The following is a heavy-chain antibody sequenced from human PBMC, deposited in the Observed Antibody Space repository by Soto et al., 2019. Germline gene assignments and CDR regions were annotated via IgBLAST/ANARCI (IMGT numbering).Heavy chain of an antibody. CDR1: GGTFCTYT. V-gene: IGHV1-69*15. CDR3: ARIPRYSFPTSDDLDS. CDR2: ITPIYPTT. J-gene: IGHJ4*02. D-gene: IGHD5-18*01. Sequence: QVQLVQSGAEVRKPGSSVQVSCKASGGTFCTYTFSWVRQAPGQGLEWMGSITPIYPTTNYAEKFQGRLTVTADGSTNTAYMELNSLTSEDTAVYYCARIPRYSFPTSDDLDSWGQGTLVTVSS.